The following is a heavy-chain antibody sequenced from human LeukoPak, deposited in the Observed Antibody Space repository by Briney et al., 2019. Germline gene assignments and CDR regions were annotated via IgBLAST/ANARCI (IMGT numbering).Heavy chain of an antibody. CDR3: ARVLLYDSSGYYYYYMDV. Sequence: SETLSLTCTVSGGSISSYYWSWIRQPPGKGLEWIGYIYYSGSTNYNPSLKSRVTISVDTSKNQFSLNLSSVTAADTAVYSCARVLLYDSSGYYYYYMDVGGKGTTVTVS. CDR2: IYYSGST. D-gene: IGHD3-22*01. CDR1: GGSISSYY. V-gene: IGHV4-59*01. J-gene: IGHJ6*03.